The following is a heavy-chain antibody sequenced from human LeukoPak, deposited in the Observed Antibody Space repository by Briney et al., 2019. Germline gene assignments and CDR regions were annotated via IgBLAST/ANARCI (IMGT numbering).Heavy chain of an antibody. CDR2: IRSKANSYSS. CDR3: TRPHKGYNWNDARAFDI. Sequence: GGSLRLSCAASGFTFSGSAMHWVRQASGKGLEWVARIRSKANSYSSAYAASVKGRFTISRDDSKNTAYLQMNSLKTEDTAVYYCTRPHKGYNWNDARAFDIWGQGTMVTVSS. J-gene: IGHJ3*02. CDR1: GFTFSGSA. V-gene: IGHV3-73*01. D-gene: IGHD1-20*01.